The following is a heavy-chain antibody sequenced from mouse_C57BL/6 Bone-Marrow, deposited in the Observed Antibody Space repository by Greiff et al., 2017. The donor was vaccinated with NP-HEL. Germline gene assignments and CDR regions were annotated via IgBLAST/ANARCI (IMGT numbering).Heavy chain of an antibody. V-gene: IGHV1-15*01. Sequence: VQLQQSGAELVRPGASVTLSCKASGYTFTDYEMHWVKQTPVHGLEWIGAIDPETGGTAYNQKFKGKAILTADKSSSTAYMELRSLTSEDSAVYYCTTTVVARNDYWGQGTTLTVSS. J-gene: IGHJ2*01. CDR2: IDPETGGT. CDR1: GYTFTDYE. CDR3: TTTVVARNDY. D-gene: IGHD1-1*01.